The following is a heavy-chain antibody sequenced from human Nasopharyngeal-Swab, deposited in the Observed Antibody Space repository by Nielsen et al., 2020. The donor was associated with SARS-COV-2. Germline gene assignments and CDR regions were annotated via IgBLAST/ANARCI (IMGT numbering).Heavy chain of an antibody. D-gene: IGHD3-16*02. CDR2: LSSRVLP. CDR3: ARRETMITFGGVIAYYYGMDV. J-gene: IGHJ6*02. V-gene: IGHV4-39*01. Sequence: WIRQPPGKGLEWSGSLSSRVLPSSPPSLKSLVSISVDTSKNQFSLKLSSVTAADTAVYYCARRETMITFGGVIAYYYGMDVWGQGTTVTVSS.